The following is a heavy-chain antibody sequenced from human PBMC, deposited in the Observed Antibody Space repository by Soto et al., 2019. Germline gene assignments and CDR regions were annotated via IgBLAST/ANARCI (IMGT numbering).Heavy chain of an antibody. CDR1: GFSFSKYA. Sequence: QVQLVESGGGVVQPGRSLRLSCAASGFSFSKYAMHWLRQAPGKGLEWVAVVSFDGSKTYYADSVRGRSSISRDSSKNTLFLQMSSLKIEDTAVYYCARDHRSDGEVEYFQDWGQGTLVTVSS. CDR2: VSFDGSKT. V-gene: IGHV3-30*04. D-gene: IGHD3-10*01. CDR3: ARDHRSDGEVEYFQD. J-gene: IGHJ1*01.